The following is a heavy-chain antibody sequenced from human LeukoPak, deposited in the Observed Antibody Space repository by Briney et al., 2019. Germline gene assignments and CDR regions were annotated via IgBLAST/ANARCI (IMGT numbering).Heavy chain of an antibody. CDR1: GGTFSSYA. Sequence: SMKVSCKASGGTFSSYAISWVRQAPGQGLEWMGRIIPILGIANYAQKFQGRVTITADKSTSTAYMELSSLRSEDTAVYYCARDSDDYGGGTCYWGQGTLVTVSS. D-gene: IGHD4-23*01. CDR3: ARDSDDYGGGTCY. J-gene: IGHJ4*02. V-gene: IGHV1-69*04. CDR2: IIPILGIA.